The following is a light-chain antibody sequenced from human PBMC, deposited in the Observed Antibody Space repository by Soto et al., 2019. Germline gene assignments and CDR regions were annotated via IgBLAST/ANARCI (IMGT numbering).Light chain of an antibody. CDR3: QQYGSLSWT. CDR1: QSVSSY. CDR2: DAS. Sequence: EIVLTQSPDTLSLSPGERATLSCRASQSVSSYLAWYQQKPGQAPRLLIYDASNRATGIPDRFSGSGSGTDFTLTISRLEPEDFAVYYCQQYGSLSWTFGQGTKVDIK. V-gene: IGKV3-20*01. J-gene: IGKJ1*01.